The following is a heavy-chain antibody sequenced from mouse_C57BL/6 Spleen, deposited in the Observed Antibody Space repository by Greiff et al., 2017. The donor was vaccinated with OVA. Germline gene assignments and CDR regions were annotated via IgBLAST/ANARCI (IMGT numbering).Heavy chain of an antibody. V-gene: IGHV5-4*03. Sequence: EVNLVESGGGLVKPGGSLKLSCAASGFTFSSYAMSWVRQTPEKRLEWVATISDGGSYTYYPDNVKGRFTISRDNAKNNLYLQMSHLKSEDTAMYYCARAAYDWFAYWGQGTLVTVSA. J-gene: IGHJ3*01. CDR1: GFTFSSYA. CDR2: ISDGGSYT. CDR3: ARAAYDWFAY. D-gene: IGHD2-12*01.